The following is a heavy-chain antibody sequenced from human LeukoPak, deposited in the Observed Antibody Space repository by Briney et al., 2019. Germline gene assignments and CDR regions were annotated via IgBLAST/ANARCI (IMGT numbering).Heavy chain of an antibody. Sequence: SVKVSCKASGGTFSSYAISWVRQAPGQGLEWMGRIIPILGIANYAQKFQGRVTITADESTSIAYMELSSLRSEDTAVYYCASPAPLVATIRYYYYGMDVWGQGTTVTVSS. CDR2: IIPILGIA. CDR1: GGTFSSYA. CDR3: ASPAPLVATIRYYYYGMDV. V-gene: IGHV1-69*04. D-gene: IGHD5-12*01. J-gene: IGHJ6*02.